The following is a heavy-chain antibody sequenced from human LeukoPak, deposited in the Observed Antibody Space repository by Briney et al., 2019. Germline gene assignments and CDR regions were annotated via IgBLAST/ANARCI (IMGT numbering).Heavy chain of an antibody. D-gene: IGHD5-18*01. CDR1: GFTFDDYA. CDR2: ISWNSGSI. CDR3: AKGHTYGFDYVDY. V-gene: IGHV3-9*01. Sequence: PGRSLRLSCAASGFTFDDYAMLWVRQAPGKGLEWVSGISWNSGSIGYADSVKGRFTISRDNAKNSLYLQMNSLRTEDTALYYCAKGHTYGFDYVDYWGQGTLVTVSS. J-gene: IGHJ4*02.